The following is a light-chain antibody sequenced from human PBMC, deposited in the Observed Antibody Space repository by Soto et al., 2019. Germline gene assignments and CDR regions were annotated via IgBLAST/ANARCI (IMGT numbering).Light chain of an antibody. V-gene: IGKV1-5*03. J-gene: IGKJ1*01. Sequence: DIQMTQSPSTLSGSVGDRVTITCRASQTISSWLAWYQQKPGKAPKLLIYKASTLKSGVPSRFSGSGSGTEFTLTISSLQPDDFATYYCQHYNRYSEAFGQGTKADIK. CDR3: QHYNRYSEA. CDR1: QTISSW. CDR2: KAS.